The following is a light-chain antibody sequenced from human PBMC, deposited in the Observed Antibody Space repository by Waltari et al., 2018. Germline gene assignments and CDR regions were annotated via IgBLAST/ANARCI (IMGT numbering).Light chain of an antibody. Sequence: AIRMTQSPSSLSASTGDRVTITCRASQGISIYLAWYQQKPGKAPKLLIYAASTLQSGVPSRFSGSGSGTDFTLTISCLQSEDFATYYCKQYYSYPRTFGQGTKVEIK. CDR1: QGISIY. V-gene: IGKV1-8*01. J-gene: IGKJ1*01. CDR2: AAS. CDR3: KQYYSYPRT.